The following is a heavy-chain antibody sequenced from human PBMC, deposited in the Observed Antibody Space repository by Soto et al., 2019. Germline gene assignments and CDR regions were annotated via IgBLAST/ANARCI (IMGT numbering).Heavy chain of an antibody. J-gene: IGHJ1*01. CDR2: ISGSGGAT. V-gene: IGHV3-23*01. D-gene: IGHD1-1*01. Sequence: GASLRLSCEASGFTFSSYTMSWVRQAPGKTLEWVSPISGSGGATYYADSVKGRFTISXXXXQXXXYXQXXXLXAXDTAVYYCSKGYRGPLALHDSRAQGSFVTGSS. CDR3: SKGYRGPLALHDS. CDR1: GFTFSSYT.